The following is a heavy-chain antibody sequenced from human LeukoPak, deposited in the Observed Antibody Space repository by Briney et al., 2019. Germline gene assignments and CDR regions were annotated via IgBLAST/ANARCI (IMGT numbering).Heavy chain of an antibody. CDR3: AREGRSGSYLDY. V-gene: IGHV4-59*01. D-gene: IGHD3-10*01. CDR1: GGSISSYY. J-gene: IGHJ4*02. Sequence: PSETLSLTCIVSGGSISSYYWSWIRQPPGKGLEWIGYIYHSGSTNYNPSLKSRVTISVDTSKSQFSLKLSSVIAADTAVYYCAREGRSGSYLDYWGQGTLVTVSS. CDR2: IYHSGST.